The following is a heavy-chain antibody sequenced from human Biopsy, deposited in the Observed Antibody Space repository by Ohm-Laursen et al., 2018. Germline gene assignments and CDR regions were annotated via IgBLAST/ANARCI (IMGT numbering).Heavy chain of an antibody. J-gene: IGHJ4*02. CDR1: GDSLSSGGHY. V-gene: IGHV4-31*03. CDR3: ARADMVTTIVDY. Sequence: PSLTCTVSGDSLSSGGHYWSWIRQFPGKGLEWIAYIYHTGSTYYNPSLKSRLSIAIDTSKNQFSVSLRSVTAADTAVYYCARADMVTTIVDYWGQGTLVTVSS. CDR2: IYHTGST. D-gene: IGHD5-12*01.